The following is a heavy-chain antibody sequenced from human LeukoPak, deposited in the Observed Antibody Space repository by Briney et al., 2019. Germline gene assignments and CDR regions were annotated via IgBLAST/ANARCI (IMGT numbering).Heavy chain of an antibody. J-gene: IGHJ3*02. Sequence: PGGSLRLSCAASGFTFSSYWMSWVRQAPGKGLEWVANIKQDGSEKYYADSVKGRFTISRDNAKNSLYLQMNSLRAEDTAVYYCARDIEQGYYDILTGYYMAPTSDAFDIWGQGTMVTVSS. D-gene: IGHD3-9*01. V-gene: IGHV3-7*01. CDR3: ARDIEQGYYDILTGYYMAPTSDAFDI. CDR2: IKQDGSEK. CDR1: GFTFSSYW.